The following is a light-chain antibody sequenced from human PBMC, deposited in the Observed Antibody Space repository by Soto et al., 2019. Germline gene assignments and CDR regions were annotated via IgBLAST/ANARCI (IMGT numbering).Light chain of an antibody. Sequence: DIQMTQSPSTVSASVGDRVTITCRASQGISSWLDWYQQKPGKAPKLLIYAASSLQSGVPSRFSGSGSGTDFTLTISSLQPEEFATYYCQQANSLPLTFGGGTKVEIK. CDR2: AAS. CDR3: QQANSLPLT. CDR1: QGISSW. V-gene: IGKV1-12*01. J-gene: IGKJ4*01.